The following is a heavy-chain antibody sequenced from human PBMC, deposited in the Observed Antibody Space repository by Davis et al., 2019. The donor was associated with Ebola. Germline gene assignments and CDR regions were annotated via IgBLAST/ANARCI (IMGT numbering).Heavy chain of an antibody. Sequence: PSETLSLTCSVHDGSLSGYYWSWIRLPPGKGLEWVGEINHGGSTNYNPSLKSRVTISIDTSENQVFLKLSSVTAADTAEYSCASRRAVGGYWYFDLWGRGTLVTVSS. J-gene: IGHJ2*01. CDR2: INHGGST. CDR3: ASRRAVGGYWYFDL. V-gene: IGHV4-34*01. CDR1: DGSLSGYY. D-gene: IGHD3-10*01.